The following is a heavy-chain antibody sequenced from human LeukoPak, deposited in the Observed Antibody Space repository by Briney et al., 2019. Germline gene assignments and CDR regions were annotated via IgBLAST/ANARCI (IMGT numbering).Heavy chain of an antibody. D-gene: IGHD2-21*01. V-gene: IGHV3-53*01. CDR2: IYSGGST. CDR3: ATQWAIHAFDI. Sequence: GGSLRLSCAASGFTVSSNYMSWVRQAPGKGLEWVSVIYSGGSTYYADSVKGRFTISRDNSKNTLYLQMNSLRAEDTAVYYCATQWAIHAFDIWGQGTMVTVSS. CDR1: GFTVSSNY. J-gene: IGHJ3*02.